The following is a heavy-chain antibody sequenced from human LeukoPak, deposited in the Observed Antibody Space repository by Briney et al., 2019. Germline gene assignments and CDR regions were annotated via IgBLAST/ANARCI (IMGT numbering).Heavy chain of an antibody. CDR2: IYSGGST. CDR3: ARAGGSFPLARLDY. J-gene: IGHJ4*02. Sequence: GGSLRLSCAASGVTVSSNYMSWVRQAPGEGLEGGAVIYSGGSTYYADSVKGRFTISRDNSKNTLYLQMNSLRAEDTAVYYCARAGGSFPLARLDYWGQGTLVTVSS. V-gene: IGHV3-66*01. CDR1: GVTVSSNY. D-gene: IGHD3-10*01.